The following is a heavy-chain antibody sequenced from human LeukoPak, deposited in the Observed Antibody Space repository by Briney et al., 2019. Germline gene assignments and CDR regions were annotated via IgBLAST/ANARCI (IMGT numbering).Heavy chain of an antibody. D-gene: IGHD3-22*01. Sequence: PGGSLRLSCAASGFTFSSYSMTWVRQAPGKGLEWVSSISSSSSYIYYADSVKGRFTISRDNAKNSLYLQMNSLRAEDTAVYYCARGGGGSYYDSSGYDFDYWGQGTLVTVSS. CDR3: ARGGGGSYYDSSGYDFDY. CDR2: ISSSSSYI. J-gene: IGHJ4*02. V-gene: IGHV3-21*01. CDR1: GFTFSSYS.